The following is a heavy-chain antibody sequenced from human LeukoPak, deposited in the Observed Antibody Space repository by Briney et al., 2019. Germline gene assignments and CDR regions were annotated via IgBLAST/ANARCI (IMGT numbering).Heavy chain of an antibody. V-gene: IGHV4-59*01. D-gene: IGHD3-3*01. Sequence: TASETLSLTCTVSGGSISSYYWSWIRQPPGKGLEWIGYIYYSGSTNYNPSLKSRVTISVDTSKNQFSLRLSSVTAADTAVYYCARGVYIYGFWSGYTPNWFDPWGQGTLVTVSS. CDR1: GGSISSYY. J-gene: IGHJ5*02. CDR3: ARGVYIYGFWSGYTPNWFDP. CDR2: IYYSGST.